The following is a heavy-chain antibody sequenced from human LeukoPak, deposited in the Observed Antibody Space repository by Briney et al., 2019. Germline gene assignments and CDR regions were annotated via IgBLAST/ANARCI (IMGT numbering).Heavy chain of an antibody. V-gene: IGHV3-64*01. CDR1: GFTFSDYS. Sequence: PGGSLRLSCSASGFTFSDYSMHWVRQAPGKGLEYVSAISSNGGSTYYASSVKGRFTISRDNSKNTLYLQMGSLRTEDMAVYYCAIVAARVSLDSWGQGTLVTVSS. D-gene: IGHD2-15*01. CDR3: AIVAARVSLDS. CDR2: ISSNGGST. J-gene: IGHJ4*02.